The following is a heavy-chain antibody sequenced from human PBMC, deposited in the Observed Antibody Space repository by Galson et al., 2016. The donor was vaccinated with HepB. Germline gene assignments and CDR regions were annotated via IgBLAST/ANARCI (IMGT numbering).Heavy chain of an antibody. CDR2: IKSTADGGTA. Sequence: SLRLSCAASGLNFTDAWMTWVRQAPGKGLEWVARIKSTADGGTADHATPVKGRFTISRDDSKNKVYLNMKSLKTDDSALYYCNTDWNNSKFGYNWFNPWGQGTLVIVSS. CDR1: GLNFTDAW. CDR3: NTDWNNSKFGYNWFNP. D-gene: IGHD3-3*02. V-gene: IGHV3-15*01. J-gene: IGHJ5*02.